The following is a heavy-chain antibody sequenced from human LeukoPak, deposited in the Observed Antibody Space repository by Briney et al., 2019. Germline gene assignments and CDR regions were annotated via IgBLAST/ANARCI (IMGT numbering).Heavy chain of an antibody. J-gene: IGHJ3*02. Sequence: GSLRLSCTASGFAFNTYWMNWVRQAPGKGLEWVANIKQDGSEKYYVDSVKGRFTISRDNAKNSLYLQMNSLRAEDTAVYYCAKPITISGATDGFDIWGQGAKVTVSS. CDR2: IKQDGSEK. V-gene: IGHV3-7*01. D-gene: IGHD3-3*01. CDR1: GFAFNTYW. CDR3: AKPITISGATDGFDI.